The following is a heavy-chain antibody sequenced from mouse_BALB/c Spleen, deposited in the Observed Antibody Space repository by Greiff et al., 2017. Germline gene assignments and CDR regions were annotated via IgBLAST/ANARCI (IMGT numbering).Heavy chain of an antibody. CDR1: GFSLTSYG. CDR2: IWSGGGT. CDR3: ARKGKNGMDY. J-gene: IGHJ4*01. V-gene: IGHV2-2*02. Sequence: VQLQQSGPGLVQPSQSLSITCTVSGFSLTSYGVHWVRQSPGKGLEWLGVIWSGGGTDYNAAFISRLSISKDNSKSQVFFKINSLQTNDTAIYYSARKGKNGMDYWGQGTSVTVAS.